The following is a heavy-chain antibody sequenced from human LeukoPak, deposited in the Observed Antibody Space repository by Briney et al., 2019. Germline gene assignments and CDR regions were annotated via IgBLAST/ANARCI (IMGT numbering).Heavy chain of an antibody. CDR1: GGSISSYY. CDR2: IRSKAYGGTT. V-gene: IGHV3-49*03. CDR3: TRASLYRGYDDSAFDI. Sequence: LSLTCTVSGGSISSYYWSWIRQPPGKGLEWVGFIRSKAYGGTTEYAASVKGRFTISRDDSKSIAYLQMNSLKTEDTAVYYCTRASLYRGYDDSAFDIWGQGTMVTVSS. J-gene: IGHJ3*02. D-gene: IGHD5-12*01.